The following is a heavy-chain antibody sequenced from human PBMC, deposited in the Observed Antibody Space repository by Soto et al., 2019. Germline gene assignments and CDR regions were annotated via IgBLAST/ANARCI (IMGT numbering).Heavy chain of an antibody. D-gene: IGHD3-16*01. V-gene: IGHV3-30*18. CDR1: GFTFSSYG. CDR3: AKEGGGMDV. J-gene: IGHJ6*02. Sequence: GGSLRLSCAASGFTFSSYGMHWVRQAPGKGLEWVAVISYDGSNKYYADSVKGRFTISRDNSKNTLYLQMNSLRAEDTAVYYCAKEGGGMDVWGQGTTVTVSS. CDR2: ISYDGSNK.